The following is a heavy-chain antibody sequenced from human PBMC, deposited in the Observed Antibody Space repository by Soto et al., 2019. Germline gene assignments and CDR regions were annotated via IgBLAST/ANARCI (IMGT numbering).Heavy chain of an antibody. V-gene: IGHV3-23*01. CDR2: IGSRGDST. J-gene: IGHJ6*02. Sequence: PGESMIHSSGAAGFLCSNSPVTWVRPALAKGLEWVSTIGSRGDSTYYAASVKGRFTTSRDNSKNTLYLQMNSLRAEDTAVYYCAKEKQTQIYYYYGRDVWGQGSTVTGS. CDR3: AKEKQTQIYYYYGRDV. CDR1: GFLCSNSP.